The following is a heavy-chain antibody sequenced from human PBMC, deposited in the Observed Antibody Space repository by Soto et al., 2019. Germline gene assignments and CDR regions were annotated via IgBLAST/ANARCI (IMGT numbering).Heavy chain of an antibody. CDR3: ASFGSGDGYYYYMDV. CDR2: IDPSDSYT. D-gene: IGHD7-27*01. CDR1: GYSFTSYW. Sequence: GESRKISCKGSGYSFTSYWISWVRQMPGKGLEWMGRIDPSDSYTNYSPSFQGHVTISADKSISTAYLQWSSLKASDTAMYYCASFGSGDGYYYYMDVWGKGTTVTVSS. V-gene: IGHV5-10-1*01. J-gene: IGHJ6*03.